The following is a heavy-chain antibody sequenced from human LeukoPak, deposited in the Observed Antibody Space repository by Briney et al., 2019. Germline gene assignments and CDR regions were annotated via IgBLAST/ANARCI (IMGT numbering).Heavy chain of an antibody. CDR2: ISSSSSTI. CDR3: ARGDCSSGSCFVFDP. CDR1: GLTFSSYW. J-gene: IGHJ5*02. V-gene: IGHV3-48*01. Sequence: GGSLRLSCAASGLTFSSYWMHWVRQAPGKGLERVSYISSSSSTIYYADSVKGRFTISRDNAKNSLYLQMNSLRAEDTAVYYCARGDCSSGSCFVFDPWGHGTLVSVSS. D-gene: IGHD2-15*01.